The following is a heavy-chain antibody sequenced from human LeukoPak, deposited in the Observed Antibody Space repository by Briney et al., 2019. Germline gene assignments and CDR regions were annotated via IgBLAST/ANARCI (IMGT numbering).Heavy chain of an antibody. CDR1: GFTVSSNY. J-gene: IGHJ4*02. CDR2: IYSGGST. Sequence: EGSLRLSCAASGFTVSSNYMSWVRQAPGKGLEWVSVIYSGGSTYYADSVKGRFTISRDNSKNTLYLQMNSLRAEDTAVYYCARGEPGYSSGWPEINFDYWGQGTLVTVSS. V-gene: IGHV3-53*01. D-gene: IGHD6-19*01. CDR3: ARGEPGYSSGWPEINFDY.